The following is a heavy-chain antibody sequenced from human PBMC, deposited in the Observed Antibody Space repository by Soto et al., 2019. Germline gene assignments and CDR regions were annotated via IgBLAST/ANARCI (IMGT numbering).Heavy chain of an antibody. D-gene: IGHD3-3*01. CDR1: GFTFSNYN. Sequence: GGSLSLSCAASGFTFSNYNMNWVRQAPGEGLEWISYITSDGSTTYYADSVKGRFTVSRDNAKNSLYLQMNSLRAEDSAVYYCARDRNSILGWPYWGQGTLVTVSS. J-gene: IGHJ4*02. V-gene: IGHV3-48*01. CDR3: ARDRNSILGWPY. CDR2: ITSDGSTT.